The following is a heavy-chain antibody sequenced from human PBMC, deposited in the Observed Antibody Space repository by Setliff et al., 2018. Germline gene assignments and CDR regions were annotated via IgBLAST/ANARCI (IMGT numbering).Heavy chain of an antibody. J-gene: IGHJ6*03. CDR2: IYTSGST. Sequence: SETLSLTCTVSGDPMSSRRYYWAWIRQPAGKGLEWIGHIYTSGSTSYNPSLKSRVTISVDTSKNQFSLKLSSVTATDTAVSYCARAISGWYPAYYYYMDVWGKGTTVTVSS. CDR1: GDPMSSRRYY. CDR3: ARAISGWYPAYYYYMDV. V-gene: IGHV4-61*09. D-gene: IGHD6-19*01.